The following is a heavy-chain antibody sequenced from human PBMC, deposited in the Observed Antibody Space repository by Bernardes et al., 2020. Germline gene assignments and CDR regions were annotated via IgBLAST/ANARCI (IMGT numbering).Heavy chain of an antibody. V-gene: IGHV3-7*01. CDR3: ARLEAD. J-gene: IGHJ4*02. Sequence: SLRLSCAASGFSFSVYWMSWVRQAPGKGLEWVANIKQDGSEKYYVDSVKGRFTISRDNAKNSLYLQMNSLRAEDTAVYYCARLEADWGQGTLVTVSS. CDR2: IKQDGSEK. CDR1: GFSFSVYW.